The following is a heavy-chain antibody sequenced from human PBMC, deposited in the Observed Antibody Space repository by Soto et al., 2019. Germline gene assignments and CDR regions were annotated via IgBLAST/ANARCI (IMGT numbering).Heavy chain of an antibody. CDR2: ISTNGGST. D-gene: IGHD3-9*01. V-gene: IGHV3-64*04. CDR3: AGIPYYDILTGYYKGGFDY. Sequence: PGGSLRLSCSASGFTFSIYAMHWVRQAPGKGLEYVSSISTNGGSTDYADSVKGRFTISRDNAKNSLYLEIHSLRAEDTAVYYCAGIPYYDILTGYYKGGFDYWGQGTLVTVSS. J-gene: IGHJ4*02. CDR1: GFTFSIYA.